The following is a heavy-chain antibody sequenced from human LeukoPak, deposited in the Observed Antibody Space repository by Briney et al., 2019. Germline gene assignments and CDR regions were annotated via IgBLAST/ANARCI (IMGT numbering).Heavy chain of an antibody. Sequence: SQTLSLTCTVSGNSISSGDYYWSWIRQPAGMGLEWIGRIYTSGSTTYNPSLKSRVTISGDTSENQFSLRLSSVTAADTAVYYCARASYSYDISGWVPFDYWGQGTLVTVSS. J-gene: IGHJ4*02. CDR3: ARASYSYDISGWVPFDY. D-gene: IGHD3-22*01. CDR1: GNSISSGDYY. V-gene: IGHV4-61*02. CDR2: IYTSGST.